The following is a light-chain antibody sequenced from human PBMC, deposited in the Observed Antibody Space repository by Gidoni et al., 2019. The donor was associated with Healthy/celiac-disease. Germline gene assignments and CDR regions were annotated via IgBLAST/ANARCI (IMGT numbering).Light chain of an antibody. Sequence: IVFTQSPGTLSLSPGERATLSCRASQSVSSSYLAWYQQKPGQAPRLLIYGASRRATGIPERLSGSGSGTDLTLTISRLEQEDVAVYYCQQYGSSQGITFGQGTRLEIK. CDR3: QQYGSSQGIT. CDR2: GAS. V-gene: IGKV3-20*01. J-gene: IGKJ5*01. CDR1: QSVSSSY.